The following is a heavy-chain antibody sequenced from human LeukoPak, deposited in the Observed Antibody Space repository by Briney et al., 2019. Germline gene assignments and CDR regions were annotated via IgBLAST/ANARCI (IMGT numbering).Heavy chain of an antibody. V-gene: IGHV4-34*01. D-gene: IGHD6-19*01. CDR2: INHSGST. J-gene: IGHJ4*02. CDR1: GGSFRGYY. CDR3: ARAKWAVAGTWSRRGGYFDY. Sequence: SETLSLTCAVYGGSFRGYYWSWIRQPPGKGLEWIGEINHSGSTNYNPSLKSRVTISVDTSKNQFSLKLSSVTAADTAVYYCARAKWAVAGTWSRRGGYFDYWGQGTLVTVSS.